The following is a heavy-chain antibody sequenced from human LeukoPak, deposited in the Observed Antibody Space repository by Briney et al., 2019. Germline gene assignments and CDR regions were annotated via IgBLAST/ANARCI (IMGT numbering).Heavy chain of an antibody. CDR3: ARGGASGWYPYNWFDP. CDR1: GGSFSGYY. CDR2: INHSGST. V-gene: IGHV4-34*01. Sequence: SETLSLTCAVYGGSFSGYYWSWIRQPPGKGLEWIGEINHSGSTNYNPSLKSRVPISVDTSKNQFSLKLSSVTAADTAVYYCARGGASGWYPYNWFDPWGQGTLVTVSS. D-gene: IGHD6-19*01. J-gene: IGHJ5*02.